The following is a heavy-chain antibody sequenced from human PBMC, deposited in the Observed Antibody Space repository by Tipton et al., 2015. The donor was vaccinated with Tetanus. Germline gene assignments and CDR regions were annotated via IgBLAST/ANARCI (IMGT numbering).Heavy chain of an antibody. CDR3: ARDERYGDYTY. V-gene: IGHV4-61*08. CDR2: VSYSGRT. J-gene: IGHJ4*02. D-gene: IGHD4-17*01. Sequence: TLSLTCTVSGGSVRSGDYSWNWIRQPPGKGLEWLAYVSYSGRTNPNYSLKSRVTISIDSSKNQFSLKLTSVTAADTAVYYCARDERYGDYTYWGQGALFPVSS. CDR1: GGSVRSGDYS.